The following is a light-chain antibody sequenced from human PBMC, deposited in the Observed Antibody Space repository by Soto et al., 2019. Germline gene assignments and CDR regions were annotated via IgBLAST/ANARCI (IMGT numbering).Light chain of an antibody. CDR2: HAS. J-gene: IGKJ4*01. V-gene: IGKV1-9*01. CDR1: QGISRY. CDR3: QQFNSYPLT. Sequence: IQLTQSPSSLSASVGDRVTITCRASQGISRYLAWYQQRPGKAPNLLIYHASTLQSGVPSRFSGSGSGTDFTLTISSLQPEDFATYYCQQFNSYPLTFGGGTKVDIK.